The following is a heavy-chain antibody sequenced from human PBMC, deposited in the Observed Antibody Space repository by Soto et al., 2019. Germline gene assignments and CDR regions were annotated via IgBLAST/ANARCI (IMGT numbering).Heavy chain of an antibody. D-gene: IGHD2-15*01. J-gene: IGHJ4*02. CDR2: INAGNGNT. CDR3: ARGPGGPDGPGDY. CDR1: GYTFTSYA. Sequence: QVQLVQSGAEVKKPGASMKVSCKASGYTFTSYAMHWVRQAPGQRLEWMGWINAGNGNTKYSQKFQGRVTITRDTCASTAYMELSSLRSEDTDVYYCARGPGGPDGPGDYWGQGTLVTVSS. V-gene: IGHV1-3*01.